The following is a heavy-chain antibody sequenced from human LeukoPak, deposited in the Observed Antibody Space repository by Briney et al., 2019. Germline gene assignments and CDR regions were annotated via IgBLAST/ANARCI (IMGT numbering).Heavy chain of an antibody. J-gene: IGHJ4*02. CDR3: ARGDLPYYFDY. Sequence: AGGSLRLSCAASGFTVSSSYMSWVRQAPGKGLEWVSVIYSGGNTNYADSVKGRFTISRDNSKNTLYLQMNSLRAEDTAVYYCARGDLPYYFDYWGQGTLVTVSS. V-gene: IGHV3-66*01. D-gene: IGHD2-2*01. CDR2: IYSGGNT. CDR1: GFTVSSSY.